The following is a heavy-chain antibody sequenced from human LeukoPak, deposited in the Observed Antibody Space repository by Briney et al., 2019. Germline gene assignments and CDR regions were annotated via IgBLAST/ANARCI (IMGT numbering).Heavy chain of an antibody. CDR2: ISAYNGYA. CDR1: GYTFTSYG. D-gene: IGHD2-21*01. V-gene: IGHV1-18*01. CDR3: ARVVRDYYYYYMDV. J-gene: IGHJ6*03. Sequence: VASVKVSCKASGYTFTSYGISWVRQAPGQGLGWMGWISAYNGYANYTQKLQGRVTMTTDTSTSTAYMELRSLKSDDTAVYYCARVVRDYYYYYMDVWDKGTTVTVSS.